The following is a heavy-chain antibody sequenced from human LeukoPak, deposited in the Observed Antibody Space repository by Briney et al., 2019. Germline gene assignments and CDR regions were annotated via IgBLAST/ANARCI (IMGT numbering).Heavy chain of an antibody. CDR3: ARGGAYYDILTGYHQGSI. CDR2: INWNSGSI. CDR1: GFSFDDYA. J-gene: IGHJ4*02. V-gene: IGHV3-9*01. D-gene: IGHD3-9*01. Sequence: PGGSLRLSCAASGFSFDDYAMHWVRHAPGKGLEWVSGINWNSGSIDYAESVKGRFNISRDNAKKRLYVQMHSLRAEDTAAYQCARGGAYYDILTGYHQGSIWGQGTLVTVSS.